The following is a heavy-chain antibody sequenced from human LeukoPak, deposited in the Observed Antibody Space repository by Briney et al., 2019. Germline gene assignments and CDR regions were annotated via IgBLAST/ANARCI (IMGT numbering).Heavy chain of an antibody. CDR2: IYYSGST. J-gene: IGHJ4*02. D-gene: IGHD3-22*01. CDR1: GGSISSYY. CDR3: ARATGYMIEDYFDY. Sequence: PSETLSLTYTGSGGSISSYYWSWIRQPPGKGLEWIGYIYYSGSTNYKPSLKSRVTISVETSKNQFSLKLRSVTAADTAVYYCARATGYMIEDYFDYWGQGTLVTVSS. V-gene: IGHV4-59*13.